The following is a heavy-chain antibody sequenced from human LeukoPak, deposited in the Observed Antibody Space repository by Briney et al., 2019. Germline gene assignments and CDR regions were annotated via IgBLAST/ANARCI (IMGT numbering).Heavy chain of an antibody. J-gene: IGHJ6*02. Sequence: SVKVSCKASGYTFTGYYMHWVRQAPGQGLEWMGWINPNSGGTNYAQKFQGRVTMTRDTSISTAYMELSRLRSDDTAVYYCARGRIAVAGTSDYYGMDVWGQGTTVTVSS. CDR3: ARGRIAVAGTSDYYGMDV. CDR1: GYTFTGYY. D-gene: IGHD6-19*01. CDR2: INPNSGGT. V-gene: IGHV1-2*02.